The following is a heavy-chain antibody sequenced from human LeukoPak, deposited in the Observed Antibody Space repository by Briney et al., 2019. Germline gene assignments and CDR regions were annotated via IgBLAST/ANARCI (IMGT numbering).Heavy chain of an antibody. Sequence: GGSLRLSCAASGFTFSDYYMSWIRQAPGKGLEWVSYISSSGSTIYYADSVKGRFTISRDNAKNSLYLQMNSLRAEDTAVYYCARDWSRNWNLRYFDYWGQGTLVTVSS. CDR3: ARDWSRNWNLRYFDY. V-gene: IGHV3-11*04. D-gene: IGHD1-7*01. CDR1: GFTFSDYY. CDR2: ISSSGSTI. J-gene: IGHJ4*02.